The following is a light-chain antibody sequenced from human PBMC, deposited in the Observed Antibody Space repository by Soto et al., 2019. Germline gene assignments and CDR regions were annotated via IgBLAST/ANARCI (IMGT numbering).Light chain of an antibody. CDR2: DAS. V-gene: IGKV1-5*01. J-gene: IGKJ1*01. Sequence: DIQMTHSPSTLSASVVYIVTITFRASQSISSWLALYQQKPGKAPKLLIYDASSLESGVPLRFSGSGSGTEFTLTISSLQPDDFATYYCQKYNSYSGKFGQGTKVDIK. CDR1: QSISSW. CDR3: QKYNSYSGK.